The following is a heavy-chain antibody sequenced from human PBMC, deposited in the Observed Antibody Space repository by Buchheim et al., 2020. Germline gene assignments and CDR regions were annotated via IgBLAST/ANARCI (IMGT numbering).Heavy chain of an antibody. CDR2: ISISGDRT. J-gene: IGHJ4*02. D-gene: IGHD1-1*01. CDR3: ATSGVRSNWASFDY. CDR1: GFTFGSYG. V-gene: IGHV3-23*01. Sequence: EVQLLESGGNLVQPGGSLRLSCAASGFTFGSYGMNWVRQAPGKGLEWVSHISISGDRTFHAESVEGRFTTSRDNSNNTLYLQMNSLRAEDTAVYYCATSGVRSNWASFDYWGQGTL.